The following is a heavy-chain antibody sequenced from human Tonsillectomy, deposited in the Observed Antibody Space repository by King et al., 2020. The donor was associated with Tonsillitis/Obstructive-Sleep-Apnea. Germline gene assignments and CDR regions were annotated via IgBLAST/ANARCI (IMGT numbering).Heavy chain of an antibody. CDR2: ISYDGSNK. CDR1: GFTFSTYA. J-gene: IGHJ5*02. V-gene: IGHV3-30*04. Sequence: VQLVESGGAVVQPGRSLRVSCAASGFTFSTYAMHWVRQAPGKGLEWVAVISYDGSNKYYADSVKGRFTISRDNSKNTLYLRMNSLRAEDTAVYYCARPTVDNYYDIRDYYPNCFDPWGQGTLVSVSS. CDR3: ARPTVDNYYDIRDYYPNCFDP. D-gene: IGHD3-22*01.